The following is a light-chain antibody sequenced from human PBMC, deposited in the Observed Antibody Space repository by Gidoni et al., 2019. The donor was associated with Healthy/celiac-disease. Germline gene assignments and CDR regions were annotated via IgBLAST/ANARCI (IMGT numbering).Light chain of an antibody. Sequence: QSALTQPASVSGSPGQSLNISCTGASSDVGGYNYVSWYQQRPGKAPKLMIYEVSNRPSGVFNRFSGSKSGHTAALTISGLQAEDEADNYCSSYSSSSTPTVFGGGTKLTVL. CDR3: SSYSSSSTPTV. V-gene: IGLV2-14*01. CDR1: SSDVGGYNY. J-gene: IGLJ2*01. CDR2: EVS.